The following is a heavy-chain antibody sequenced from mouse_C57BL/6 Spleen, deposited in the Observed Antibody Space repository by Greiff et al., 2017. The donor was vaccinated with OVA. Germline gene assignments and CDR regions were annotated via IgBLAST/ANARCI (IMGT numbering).Heavy chain of an antibody. CDR1: GFTFSDYY. D-gene: IGHD4-1*01. CDR3: ARDLGDYYFDY. J-gene: IGHJ2*01. Sequence: EVKLVESEGGLVQPGSSMKLSCTASGFTFSDYYMAWVRQVPEKGLEWVANINYDGSSTYYLDSLKSRFIISRDNAKNILYLQMSSLKSEDTATYYCARDLGDYYFDYWGQGTTLTVSS. V-gene: IGHV5-16*01. CDR2: INYDGSST.